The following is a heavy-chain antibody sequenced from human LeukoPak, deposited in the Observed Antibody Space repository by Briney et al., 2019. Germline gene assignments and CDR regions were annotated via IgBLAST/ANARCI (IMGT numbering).Heavy chain of an antibody. D-gene: IGHD3-22*01. CDR3: ARGAGGGFYYDSSGYYSSH. J-gene: IGHJ4*02. Sequence: ASVKVSCKASGYTFTSYGISWVRQAPGQGLEWMGWISAYNGNTNYAQKLQGRVTMTTDTSTSTAYMELRSLRSDDTAVYYCARGAGGGFYYDSSGYYSSHWGQGTLVTVSS. V-gene: IGHV1-18*01. CDR1: GYTFTSYG. CDR2: ISAYNGNT.